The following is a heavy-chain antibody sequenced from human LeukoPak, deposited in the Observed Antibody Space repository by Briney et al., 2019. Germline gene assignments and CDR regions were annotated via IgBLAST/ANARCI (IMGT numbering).Heavy chain of an antibody. CDR2: TSGSGGST. CDR1: GFTFSSYA. CDR3: AKDALTHYYDSSGYYPFDY. V-gene: IGHV3-23*01. D-gene: IGHD3-22*01. J-gene: IGHJ4*02. Sequence: GGSLRLSCAASGFTFSSYAMSWVRQAPGKGLEWVSATSGSGGSTYYADSVKGRFTISRDNSKNTLYLQMNSLRAEDTAVYYCAKDALTHYYDSSGYYPFDYWGQGTLVTVSS.